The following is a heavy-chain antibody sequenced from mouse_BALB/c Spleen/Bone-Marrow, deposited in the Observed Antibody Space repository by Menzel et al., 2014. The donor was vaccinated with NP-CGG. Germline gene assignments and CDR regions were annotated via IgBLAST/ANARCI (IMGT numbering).Heavy chain of an antibody. D-gene: IGHD1-1*01. V-gene: IGHV1-7*01. Sequence: LQESGAELAKPGASVKMSCKASGYTFTSYWMHWVKQRPGQGLEWIGYINPSSGYDEYNQKFKDKATLTADKPSSTAYMQLSSLTSEDSAVYYCAGYYYGEGFAYWGQGTLVTV. CDR3: AGYYYGEGFAY. CDR2: INPSSGYD. CDR1: GYTFTSYW. J-gene: IGHJ3*01.